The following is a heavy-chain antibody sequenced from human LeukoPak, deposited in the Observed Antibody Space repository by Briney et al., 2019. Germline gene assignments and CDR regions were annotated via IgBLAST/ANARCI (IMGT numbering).Heavy chain of an antibody. V-gene: IGHV4-4*02. J-gene: IGHJ6*03. CDR3: ARGSKGRNYGLGSQPGYYYMDV. D-gene: IGHD3-10*01. Sequence: PSETLSLTCAVSGGSISRNNWWSWIRQSPGKGLEWIGEIFHSGITNYNPSLKSRVTISMDKSTNQFSLNLNSVTAADTAVYYCARGSKGRNYGLGSQPGYYYMDVWGKGTTVTVS. CDR1: GGSISRNNW. CDR2: IFHSGIT.